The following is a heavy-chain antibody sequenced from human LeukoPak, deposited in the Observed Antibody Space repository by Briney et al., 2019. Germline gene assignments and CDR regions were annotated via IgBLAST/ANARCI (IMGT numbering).Heavy chain of an antibody. Sequence: SETLSLTCTVSGYSINSGYYWVWIRQPPGKGLEWIGSIYRSGSTNYNPSLKSRVTISVDTSKNQFSLKLSSVTAADTAVYYCARLKRSGYSSSWGQGTLVTVSS. CDR2: IYRSGST. CDR1: GYSINSGYY. J-gene: IGHJ4*02. D-gene: IGHD6-13*01. V-gene: IGHV4-38-2*02. CDR3: ARLKRSGYSSS.